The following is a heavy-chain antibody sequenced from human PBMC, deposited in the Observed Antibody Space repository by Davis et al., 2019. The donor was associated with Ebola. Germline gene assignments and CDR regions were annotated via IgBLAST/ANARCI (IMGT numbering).Heavy chain of an antibody. CDR2: IYYIGTT. CDR3: ARNSSGFGYFDH. Sequence: PGGSLRLSCAASGFTFSSYGMHWIRQAPGRGLEWIGTIYYIGTTYYNPSLKSRLFMSLDTSKNQFSLRLTSVNAADTAVYYCARNSSGFGYFDHWGLGILVTVS. CDR1: GFTFSSYG. D-gene: IGHD6-19*01. V-gene: IGHV4-59*12. J-gene: IGHJ4*02.